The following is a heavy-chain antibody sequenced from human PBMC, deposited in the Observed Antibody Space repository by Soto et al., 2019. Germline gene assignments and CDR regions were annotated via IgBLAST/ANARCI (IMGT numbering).Heavy chain of an antibody. Sequence: SETLSLPCTVSGGSINSYFWSFIRQPPGKGLEWIGYTHYSGITDYNPSLKSRVTISLDTSKNQFSLKLSSVTAADTAMYYCASGRWLQLPGYWGQGTLVTVSS. D-gene: IGHD5-12*01. CDR1: GGSINSYF. CDR3: ASGRWLQLPGY. CDR2: THYSGIT. V-gene: IGHV4-59*01. J-gene: IGHJ4*02.